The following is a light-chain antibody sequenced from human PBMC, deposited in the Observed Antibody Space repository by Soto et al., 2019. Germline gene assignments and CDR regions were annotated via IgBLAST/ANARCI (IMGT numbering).Light chain of an antibody. CDR1: QSVSSSY. CDR2: GAS. J-gene: IGKJ1*01. CDR3: QQHSSSAWT. Sequence: EIVVTQSPGTLSLSPGERATLSCRASQSVSSSYSAWYQQKPGQAPRLLIYGASNRATGIPDRFSGSGSGTDFTLTIIRLEPEDFAVYYCQQHSSSAWTFGQGTRVEIK. V-gene: IGKV3-20*01.